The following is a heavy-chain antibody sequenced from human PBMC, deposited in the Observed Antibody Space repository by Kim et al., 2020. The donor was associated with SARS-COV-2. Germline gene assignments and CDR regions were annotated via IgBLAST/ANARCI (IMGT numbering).Heavy chain of an antibody. D-gene: IGHD5-12*01. CDR1: GFTFSSYG. CDR2: ISYDGSNK. Sequence: GGSLRLSCAASGFTFSSYGMHWVRQAPGKGLEWVAVISYDGSNKYYADSVKGRFTISRDNSKNTLYLQMNSLRAEDTAVYYCAKVDGYNAVDYWGQGTLVTVSS. V-gene: IGHV3-30*18. J-gene: IGHJ4*02. CDR3: AKVDGYNAVDY.